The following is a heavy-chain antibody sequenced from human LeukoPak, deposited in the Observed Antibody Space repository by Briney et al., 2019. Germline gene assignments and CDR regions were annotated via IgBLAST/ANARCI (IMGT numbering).Heavy chain of an antibody. V-gene: IGHV1-46*01. J-gene: IGHJ4*02. CDR1: GYTFTSYG. Sequence: ASVKVSCKASGYTFTSYGISWVRQAPGQGLEWMGIINPSGGSTSYAQKFQGRVTMTRDTSTSTVYMELSSLKSEDTAVYYCARVPSTVVTPFRYWGQGTLVTVSS. CDR2: INPSGGST. CDR3: ARVPSTVVTPFRY. D-gene: IGHD4-23*01.